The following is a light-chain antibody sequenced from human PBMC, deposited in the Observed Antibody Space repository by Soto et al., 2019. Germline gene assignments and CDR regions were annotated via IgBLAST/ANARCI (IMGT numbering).Light chain of an antibody. Sequence: DIQMTQSPSSLSASVGDRVILTCRASQTIRTSLNWYQQKSGKAPKLLIYAASTLHSGVPSRFSGSGSGTDFTLSISNLQPEDFATYFCQQTYATPPTFGQGTKVEI. CDR1: QTIRTS. CDR3: QQTYATPPT. V-gene: IGKV1-39*01. CDR2: AAS. J-gene: IGKJ1*01.